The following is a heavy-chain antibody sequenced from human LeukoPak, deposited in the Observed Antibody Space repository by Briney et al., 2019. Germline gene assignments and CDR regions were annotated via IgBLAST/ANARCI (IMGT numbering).Heavy chain of an antibody. J-gene: IGHJ3*02. CDR3: AAGNYYDSSGYYPYAFDI. Sequence: ASVKVSCKASGYTFTNYGISWVRQAPGQGLEWMAWISANNGETRYAQNFQGRVTMTTDTSTSTAYMELRSLRSDDTAVYYCAAGNYYDSSGYYPYAFDIWGQGTMVTVSS. D-gene: IGHD3-22*01. CDR2: ISANNGET. V-gene: IGHV1-18*04. CDR1: GYTFTNYG.